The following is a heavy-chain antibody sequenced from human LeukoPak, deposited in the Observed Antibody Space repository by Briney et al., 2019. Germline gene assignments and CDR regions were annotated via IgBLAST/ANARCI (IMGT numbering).Heavy chain of an antibody. D-gene: IGHD3-16*01. CDR1: GGSISSYY. J-gene: IGHJ3*02. V-gene: IGHV4-59*01. CDR2: IYYSGST. Sequence: SETLSLTCTVSGGSISSYYWSWIRQPRGKGLEWIGYIYYSGSTTYNPSLKSRVTISVDTSKNQFSLKLSSVTAADTAVYYCARAGLPGDAFDIWGQGTMVTVSS. CDR3: ARAGLPGDAFDI.